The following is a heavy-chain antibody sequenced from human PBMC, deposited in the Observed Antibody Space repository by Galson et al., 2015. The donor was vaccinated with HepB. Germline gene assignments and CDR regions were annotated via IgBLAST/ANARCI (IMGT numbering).Heavy chain of an antibody. J-gene: IGHJ6*02. CDR1: AESFSGYF. Sequence: ETLSLTCAVYAESFSGYFWSWIRQPPGKGLEWIGEIKHSGSTNYNPSLKRRVTISVDTSKNHFSLKLTSVTAADTAIYYCARTPPRFTMISPDVWGQGTTVTISS. CDR3: ARTPPRFTMISPDV. CDR2: IKHSGST. D-gene: IGHD3-22*01. V-gene: IGHV4-34*01.